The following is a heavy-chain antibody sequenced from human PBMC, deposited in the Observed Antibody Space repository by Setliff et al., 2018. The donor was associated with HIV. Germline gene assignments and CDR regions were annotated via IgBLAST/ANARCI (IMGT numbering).Heavy chain of an antibody. J-gene: IGHJ4*02. CDR3: ARRPIKGYGPFDS. Sequence: SETLSLTCAVSGASDISYIWWSWVRQPPGKGLEWIGEVYHTGSTNLNPSLKSRVAMSVDTSRNQFSLKLTSVAAADTAVYYCARRPIKGYGPFDSWGPGTLVTVSS. CDR1: GASDISYIW. V-gene: IGHV4-4*02. CDR2: VYHTGST. D-gene: IGHD2-15*01.